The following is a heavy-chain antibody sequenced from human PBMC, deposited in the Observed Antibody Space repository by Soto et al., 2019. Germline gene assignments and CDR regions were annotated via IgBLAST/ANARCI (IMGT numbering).Heavy chain of an antibody. V-gene: IGHV4-59*01. J-gene: IGHJ6*02. Sequence: QVQLQESGPGLVKPSETLSLMCTVSGGSITNYYWSWIRQSPARGLEWIGYISDSGSTKYNPSFRSRVSISLDTSKNQFSLKLTSVTAADTAVYFCARERVGHSAMDVWGQGTTVTVSS. D-gene: IGHD1-26*01. CDR3: ARERVGHSAMDV. CDR1: GGSITNYY. CDR2: ISDSGST.